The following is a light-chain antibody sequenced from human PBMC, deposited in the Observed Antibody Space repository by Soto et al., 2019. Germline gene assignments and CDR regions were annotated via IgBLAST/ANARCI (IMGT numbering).Light chain of an antibody. Sequence: TQMTQSPYSLSASVGDRVTITCRASQSISTWLAWYQQKPGQAPKLLIYDASSWESGVPSRFSGSGSGTEFTLTISSLQPDDFATYYCQQYNSYSVWTFGRGTKVDI. CDR3: QQYNSYSVWT. CDR2: DAS. J-gene: IGKJ1*01. V-gene: IGKV1-5*01. CDR1: QSISTW.